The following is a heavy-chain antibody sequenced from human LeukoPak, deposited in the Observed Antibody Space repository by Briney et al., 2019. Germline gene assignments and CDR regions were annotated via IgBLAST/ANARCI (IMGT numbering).Heavy chain of an antibody. J-gene: IGHJ5*02. V-gene: IGHV1-18*01. D-gene: IGHD5-24*01. CDR3: ARVTEMATGGSWFDP. CDR2: ISAYNGNT. Sequence: AAVKVSCMASGYTFTSYGISWVRQAPGQGLEWMGWISAYNGNTNYAQKLQGRVTMTTDTSTSTAYMELRSLRSDDTAVYYCARVTEMATGGSWFDPWGQGTLVTVSS. CDR1: GYTFTSYG.